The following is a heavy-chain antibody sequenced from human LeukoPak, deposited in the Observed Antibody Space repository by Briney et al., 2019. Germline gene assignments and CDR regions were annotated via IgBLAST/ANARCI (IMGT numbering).Heavy chain of an antibody. Sequence: ASVKVSCKASGYTFTGYYTHWVRQAPGQGLEWMGWINPNSGGTNYAQKFQGRVTMTRDTSISTAYMELSRLRSDDTAVYYCARDWPYYDSSGYEEYYFDYWGQGTLVTASS. D-gene: IGHD3-22*01. CDR3: ARDWPYYDSSGYEEYYFDY. J-gene: IGHJ4*02. CDR2: INPNSGGT. CDR1: GYTFTGYY. V-gene: IGHV1-2*02.